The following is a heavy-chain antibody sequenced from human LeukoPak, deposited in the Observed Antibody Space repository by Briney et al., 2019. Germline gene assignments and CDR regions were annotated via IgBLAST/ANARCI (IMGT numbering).Heavy chain of an antibody. J-gene: IGHJ3*02. CDR1: GGTFSSYA. D-gene: IGHD4-11*01. V-gene: IGHV1-69*05. CDR3: AGGTDYSNRHRRSCAFDI. CDR2: IIPIFGTA. Sequence: SVKVSCKASGGTFSSYAISWVRQAPGQGLQWMGGIIPIFGTANYAQKFQGRVTITTDESTSTAYMELSSLRSEDTAVYYWAGGTDYSNRHRRSCAFDIWGQGTMVTVSS.